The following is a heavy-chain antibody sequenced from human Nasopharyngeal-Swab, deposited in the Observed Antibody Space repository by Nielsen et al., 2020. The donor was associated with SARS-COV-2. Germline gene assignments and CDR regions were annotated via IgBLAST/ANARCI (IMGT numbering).Heavy chain of an antibody. D-gene: IGHD6-13*01. J-gene: IGHJ4*02. CDR1: GCTFTSYD. CDR2: MNPNSGNT. V-gene: IGHV1-8*01. Sequence: ASVKVSCKASGCTFTSYDINWVRQATGQGLEWMGWMNPNSGNTGYAQKFQGRVTMTRNTSISTAYMELSSLRSEDTAVYYCARGLDSSSWLDYWGQGTLVTVSS. CDR3: ARGLDSSSWLDY.